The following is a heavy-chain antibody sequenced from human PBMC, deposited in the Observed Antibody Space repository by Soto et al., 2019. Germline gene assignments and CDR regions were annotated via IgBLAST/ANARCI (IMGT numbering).Heavy chain of an antibody. CDR3: ARHGAVAGYYYYYYMDV. CDR2: IYYSGST. V-gene: IGHV4-59*08. D-gene: IGHD6-19*01. Sequence: SETLSLTCTVSGGSISSYYWSWIRQPPGKGLEWIGYIYYSGSTNYNPSLKSRVTISVDTSKNQFSLKLSSVTAADTAVYYCARHGAVAGYYYYYYMDVWGKGTTVTVSS. CDR1: GGSISSYY. J-gene: IGHJ6*03.